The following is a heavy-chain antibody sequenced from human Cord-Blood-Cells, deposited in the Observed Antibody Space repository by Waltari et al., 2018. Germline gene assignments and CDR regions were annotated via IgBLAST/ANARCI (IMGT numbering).Heavy chain of an antibody. J-gene: IGHJ6*02. Sequence: QVQLVQSGAEVKKPGASVKVSCKASGYTFTSYGITWVRQATGQGLEWMRWMNPNSGNTGYAQKFQGRVTMTRNTSISTAYMELSSLRSEDTAVYYCARDPLYDFWGYYYYYYGMDVWGQGTTVTVSS. D-gene: IGHD3-3*01. CDR3: ARDPLYDFWGYYYYYYGMDV. CDR1: GYTFTSYG. CDR2: MNPNSGNT. V-gene: IGHV1-8*01.